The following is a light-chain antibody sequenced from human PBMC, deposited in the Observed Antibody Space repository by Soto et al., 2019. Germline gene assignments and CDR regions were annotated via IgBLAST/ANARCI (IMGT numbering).Light chain of an antibody. Sequence: QSVLTQTPSASGTPGQRVTTSCSGSSSNIGSNFVYWYQKLPGTAPKLLMYKDNHRPSGVPDRFSGSKSGTSASLAISGLRSEDEADYYCAAWDDSLSGLYVFGTGTKVTVL. V-gene: IGLV1-47*01. CDR3: AAWDDSLSGLYV. CDR2: KDN. J-gene: IGLJ1*01. CDR1: SSNIGSNF.